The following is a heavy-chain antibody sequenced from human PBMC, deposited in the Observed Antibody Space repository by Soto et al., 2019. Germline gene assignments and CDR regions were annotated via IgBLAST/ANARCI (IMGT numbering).Heavy chain of an antibody. V-gene: IGHV4-30-2*01. CDR1: GGSISSGGYS. CDR3: ARGGYDFWSGYYRPIFDY. D-gene: IGHD3-3*01. CDR2: IYHSGST. Sequence: SETLSLTCAVSGGSISSGGYSWSWIRQPPGKGLEWIGYIYHSGSTYCNPSLKSRVTISVDRSKNQFSLKLSSVTAADTAVYYCARGGYDFWSGYYRPIFDYLGKGTMVTVSS. J-gene: IGHJ4*02.